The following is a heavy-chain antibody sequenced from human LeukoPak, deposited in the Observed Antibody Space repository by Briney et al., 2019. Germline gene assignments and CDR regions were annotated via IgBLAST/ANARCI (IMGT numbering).Heavy chain of an antibody. CDR3: ARGPADPYGVKGPPFDH. J-gene: IGHJ4*02. CDR2: IEQSGRT. CDR1: GYSISSGYY. Sequence: NSSETLSLTCTVSGYSISSGYYWGWIRQPPGRGLEWIGEIEQSGRTNYNPSLKSRVIISVDTSKKQFSLKLTSVTAADTAVYYCARGPADPYGVKGPPFDHWGQGTLVTVSS. V-gene: IGHV4-38-2*02. D-gene: IGHD4-17*01.